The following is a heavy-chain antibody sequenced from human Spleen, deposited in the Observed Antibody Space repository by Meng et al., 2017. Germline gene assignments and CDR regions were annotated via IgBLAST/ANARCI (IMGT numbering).Heavy chain of an antibody. D-gene: IGHD3-16*02. V-gene: IGHV3-23*01. CDR3: AKGDNYDYVWGCYRTRPPSNYYVLDV. Sequence: GGSLRLSCAVSGFTFSNYAMTWVRQAPGKGLEWVSLISGGDGTTHYADSVKGRFTISRDNSKNTLFLQMNSLRAEDTAVYYCAKGDNYDYVWGCYRTRPPSNYYVLDVWGQGTTVTVSS. CDR2: ISGGDGTT. J-gene: IGHJ6*02. CDR1: GFTFSNYA.